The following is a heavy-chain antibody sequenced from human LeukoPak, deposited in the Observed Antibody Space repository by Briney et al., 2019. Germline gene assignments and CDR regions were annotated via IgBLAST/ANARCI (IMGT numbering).Heavy chain of an antibody. CDR1: GFTFSSYA. CDR2: ISGSGGST. CDR3: AKRLSDGWYFDL. D-gene: IGHD2/OR15-2a*01. J-gene: IGHJ2*01. V-gene: IGHV3-23*01. Sequence: GGSLRLSCAASGFTFSSYAMSWVRQAPGKGLEWVSAISGSGGSTYHADSVKGRFTISRDNSKNTLYLQMNSLRAEDTAVYYCAKRLSDGWYFDLWAVAPWSLSPQ.